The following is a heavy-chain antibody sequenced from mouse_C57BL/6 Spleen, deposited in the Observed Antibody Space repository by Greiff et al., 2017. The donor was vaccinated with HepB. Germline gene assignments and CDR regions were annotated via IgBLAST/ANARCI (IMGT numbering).Heavy chain of an antibody. Sequence: QVQLQQSGPELVKPGASVKISCKASGYAFSSSWMNWVKQRPGKGLEWIGRIYPGDGDTNYNGKFKGKATLTADKSSSTAYMQLSSLTSEDSAVYFCASSGGNYGFAYWGQGTLVTVSA. CDR2: IYPGDGDT. V-gene: IGHV1-82*01. CDR1: GYAFSSSW. J-gene: IGHJ3*01. CDR3: ASSGGNYGFAY. D-gene: IGHD2-1*01.